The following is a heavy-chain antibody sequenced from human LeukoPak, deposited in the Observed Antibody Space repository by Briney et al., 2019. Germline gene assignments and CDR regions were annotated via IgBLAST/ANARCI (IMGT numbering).Heavy chain of an antibody. CDR3: ARHEGVGATTENWFDP. Sequence: GESLKISCQGSGYSFTDYWIAWVRQMPGKGLEWMGVIYPGDSDTRYSPSFQGQVTISADKSISTAYLQWSSVKASDTAMYYCARHEGVGATTENWFDPWGQGTLVTVSS. J-gene: IGHJ5*02. CDR2: IYPGDSDT. D-gene: IGHD1-26*01. V-gene: IGHV5-51*01. CDR1: GYSFTDYW.